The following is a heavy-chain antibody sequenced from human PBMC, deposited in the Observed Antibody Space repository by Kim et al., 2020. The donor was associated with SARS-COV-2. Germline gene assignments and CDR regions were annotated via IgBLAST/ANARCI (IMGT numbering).Heavy chain of an antibody. V-gene: IGHV3-33*06. CDR3: ANFES. Sequence: FDGSNKHYAGSVKGRFTLARDNSKNMLFLQMSSLRAEETAVYYCANFESWGQGTLVTVSS. J-gene: IGHJ4*02. CDR2: FDGSNK.